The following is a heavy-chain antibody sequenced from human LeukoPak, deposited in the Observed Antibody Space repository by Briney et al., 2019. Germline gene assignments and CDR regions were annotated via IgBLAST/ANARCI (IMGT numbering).Heavy chain of an antibody. Sequence: ASVKVSCKASGYTFTSYYMHWVRQAPGQGLEWMGIINPSGGSTSYAQKFQGRVTMTRDTSTSTVYMELSSQRSEDTAVYYCARAGTTVTLGIDYFDYWGQGTLVTVSS. J-gene: IGHJ4*02. CDR2: INPSGGST. D-gene: IGHD4-17*01. CDR1: GYTFTSYY. V-gene: IGHV1-46*01. CDR3: ARAGTTVTLGIDYFDY.